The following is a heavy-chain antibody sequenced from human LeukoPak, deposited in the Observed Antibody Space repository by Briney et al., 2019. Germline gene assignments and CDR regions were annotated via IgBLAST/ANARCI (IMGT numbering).Heavy chain of an antibody. Sequence: AGGSLRLSCAASAFTFSSYEMNWVRQAPGKGLEWVSYISSSGSTIYYADSVKGRFTISRDNAKISLYLQMNGLRAEDTAVYYCAILPVEMATMFDYWGQGTLVTVSS. D-gene: IGHD5-24*01. CDR1: AFTFSSYE. V-gene: IGHV3-48*03. J-gene: IGHJ4*02. CDR3: AILPVEMATMFDY. CDR2: ISSSGSTI.